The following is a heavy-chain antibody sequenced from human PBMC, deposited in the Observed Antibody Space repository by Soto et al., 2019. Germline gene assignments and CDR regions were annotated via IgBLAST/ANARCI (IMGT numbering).Heavy chain of an antibody. CDR2: IIPIFGTA. J-gene: IGHJ6*02. Sequence: EASVKVSCKASGGTFSSYAISWVRQAPGQGLEWMGGIIPIFGTANYAQKFQGRVTITADQSTSTAYMELSSLRSEDTAVYYCARDRRAARRYVSYYGMDVWGQGTTVTVSS. CDR3: ARDRRAARRYVSYYGMDV. V-gene: IGHV1-69*13. CDR1: GGTFSSYA. D-gene: IGHD6-6*01.